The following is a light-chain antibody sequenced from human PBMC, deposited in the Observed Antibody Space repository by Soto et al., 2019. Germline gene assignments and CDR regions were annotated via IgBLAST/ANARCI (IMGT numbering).Light chain of an antibody. CDR2: GAS. V-gene: IGKV3-20*01. CDR1: QSVSSSY. J-gene: IGKJ1*01. CDR3: QQYGSSRGA. Sequence: EIVLTQSPGTLSMSPGESTTLSCRASQSVSSSYLAWYQQKPGQSPSLLIYGASSRATGIPDRFSGSGSGTDFTLTISRLETEDFTVYYCQQYGSSRGAFGQGTKGDIK.